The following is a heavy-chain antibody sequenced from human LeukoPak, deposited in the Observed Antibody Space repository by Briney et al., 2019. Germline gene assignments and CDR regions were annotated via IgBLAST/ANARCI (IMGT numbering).Heavy chain of an antibody. D-gene: IGHD2-15*01. Sequence: GGSLRLSCAASGFTFSSYAMSWVRQAPGKGLESVSAISGSGGSTYYADSVKGRFTISRDNSKNTLYLQMNSLRAEDTAVYYCAKDRGYCSGGSCYSGYYYYYMDVWGKGTTVTVSS. V-gene: IGHV3-23*01. J-gene: IGHJ6*03. CDR2: ISGSGGST. CDR3: AKDRGYCSGGSCYSGYYYYYMDV. CDR1: GFTFSSYA.